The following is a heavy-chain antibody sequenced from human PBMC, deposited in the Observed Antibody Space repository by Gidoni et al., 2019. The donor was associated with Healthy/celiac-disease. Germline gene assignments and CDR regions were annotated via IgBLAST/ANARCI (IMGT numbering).Heavy chain of an antibody. V-gene: IGHV4-39*01. CDR2: IYYSGST. CDR3: ARHGREQWLVPGGWFDT. Sequence: QLQLQASRPGLVKPSAPLSLPCTVPCGSITSSSYYWCWIRHPPGKGLEWIGSIYYSGSTYYNPSLKSRVTISVDTSKNQFSLKLSSVTAADTAVYYWARHGREQWLVPGGWFDTWGQGTLVTVSS. J-gene: IGHJ5*02. D-gene: IGHD6-19*01. CDR1: CGSITSSSYY.